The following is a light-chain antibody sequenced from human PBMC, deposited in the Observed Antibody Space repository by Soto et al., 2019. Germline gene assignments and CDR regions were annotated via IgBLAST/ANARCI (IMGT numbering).Light chain of an antibody. V-gene: IGLV2-14*01. CDR3: TSYTTSSTYV. CDR1: SSDVGNYIY. J-gene: IGLJ1*01. CDR2: EVS. Sequence: QSVLTQPASVSGSPGQSITTSCTGTSSDVGNYIYVFWFQQHPGKAPKLIISEVSNRLSGVSSRFSGSKSGNTASLTISGLQAEDEAHYYCTSYTTSSTYVFGTGTKVTVL.